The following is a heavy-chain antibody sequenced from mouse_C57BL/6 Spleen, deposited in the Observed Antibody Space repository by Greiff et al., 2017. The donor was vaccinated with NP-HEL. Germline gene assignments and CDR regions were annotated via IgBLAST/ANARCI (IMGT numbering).Heavy chain of an antibody. CDR2: ISSGSSTI. J-gene: IGHJ3*01. Sequence: EVKLVESGGGLVKPGGSLKLSCAASGFTFSDYGMHWVRQAPEKGLEWVAYISSGSSTIYYADTVKGRITISRDNAKNTLFLQMNSLRSEDTAMYYCVYGRFAYWGQGTLVTVSA. CDR1: GFTFSDYG. D-gene: IGHD1-1*01. CDR3: VYGRFAY. V-gene: IGHV5-17*01.